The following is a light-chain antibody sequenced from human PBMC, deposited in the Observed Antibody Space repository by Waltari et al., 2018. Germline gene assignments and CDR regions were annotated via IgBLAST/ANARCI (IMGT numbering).Light chain of an antibody. CDR2: EAT. J-gene: IGKJ3*01. CDR3: QRYNSDPIT. V-gene: IGKV1-5*03. Sequence: DIQMTQSPSTLSASVGDRVTITFRASQSIGSWLAWYQQKPGKAPKLLIYEATSLESGVPSRFSASGSGTEFTLTISSLQPDDFATYDCQRYNSDPITFGPGTKVDI. CDR1: QSIGSW.